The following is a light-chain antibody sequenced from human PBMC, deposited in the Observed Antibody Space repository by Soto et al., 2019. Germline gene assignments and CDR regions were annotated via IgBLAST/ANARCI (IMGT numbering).Light chain of an antibody. CDR1: SSDVGDYNY. CDR2: EVS. J-gene: IGLJ1*01. Sequence: QSVLTQTASVSGSPGQSITISCSGTSSDVGDYNYVSWYQQHPGKAPKLLIYEVSNRPSGVSNRLPGSKSGNTASLTISGLQAEDEADYYCSSYRSSNSYVFGTGTKVTVL. CDR3: SSYRSSNSYV. V-gene: IGLV2-14*01.